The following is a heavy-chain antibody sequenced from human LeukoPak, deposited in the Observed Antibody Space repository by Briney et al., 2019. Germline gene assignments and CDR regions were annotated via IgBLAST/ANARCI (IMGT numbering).Heavy chain of an antibody. D-gene: IGHD6-19*01. CDR1: GLTFNSYG. Sequence: GGSLRLSCAASGLTFNSYGMHWVRQAPGKGLEWVTVISYDGSNKYYSDSVKGRFTISRDKSKNTLYLQMNSLRGEDTAVYFCAKSTSTHITVAGGFDCWGQGTLVTVSS. V-gene: IGHV3-30*18. J-gene: IGHJ4*02. CDR3: AKSTSTHITVAGGFDC. CDR2: ISYDGSNK.